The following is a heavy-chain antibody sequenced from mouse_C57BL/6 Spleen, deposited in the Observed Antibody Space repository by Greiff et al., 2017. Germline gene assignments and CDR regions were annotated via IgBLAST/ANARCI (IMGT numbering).Heavy chain of an antibody. Sequence: DVMLVESGGGLVKPGGSLKLSCAASGFTFSSYTMSWVRQTPEKRLEWVATISGGGGNTYYPDSVKGRFTISRDNAKNTLYLQMSSLRSEDTALYYWARQGGTDGYFDVWGTGTTVTVSS. CDR2: ISGGGGNT. J-gene: IGHJ1*03. D-gene: IGHD3-3*01. CDR1: GFTFSSYT. V-gene: IGHV5-9*01. CDR3: ARQGGTDGYFDV.